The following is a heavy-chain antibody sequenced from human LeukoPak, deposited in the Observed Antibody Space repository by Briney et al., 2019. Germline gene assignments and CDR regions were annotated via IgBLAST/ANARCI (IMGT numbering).Heavy chain of an antibody. CDR3: AKFPLGWYFDL. CDR2: IYYSGSA. D-gene: IGHD3-16*01. J-gene: IGHJ2*01. Sequence: SETLSLTCTDSGGSISSRSYYWGWIRQPPGKGLEWIGSIYYSGSAYYNPSLKSRVTISVDTSKNQFSLKLNSVSAADTAVYYCAKFPLGWYFDLWGRGTLVTVSS. CDR1: GGSISSRSYY. V-gene: IGHV4-39*07.